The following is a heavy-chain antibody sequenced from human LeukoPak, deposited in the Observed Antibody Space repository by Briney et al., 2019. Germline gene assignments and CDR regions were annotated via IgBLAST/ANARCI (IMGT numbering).Heavy chain of an antibody. Sequence: TGGSLRLSCAASGFTFSNYDMNWVRQAPGKGLEWVSSISSSSTYIYYADSVKGRFTVSRDSAKNSLYLQMNSLRAEDTAVYYCARDLRRTIFGVVIYYGMDVWGQGTTVTVSS. V-gene: IGHV3-21*01. J-gene: IGHJ6*02. CDR3: ARDLRRTIFGVVIYYGMDV. CDR2: ISSSSTYI. CDR1: GFTFSNYD. D-gene: IGHD3-3*01.